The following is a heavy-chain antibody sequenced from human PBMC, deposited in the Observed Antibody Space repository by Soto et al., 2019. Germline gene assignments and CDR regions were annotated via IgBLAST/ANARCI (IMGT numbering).Heavy chain of an antibody. CDR2: ISSSGGST. Sequence: EVQLLESGGDLVQPGGSLRLSCAASGFTFSSYAMSWVRQAPGKGLEWVSAISSSGGSTYYADSVKGRFTISRDNSKNTLYLQMNSLRAEDTAVYYCAKDGWIAARSYDYWRQGTLVTVSS. J-gene: IGHJ4*02. V-gene: IGHV3-23*01. D-gene: IGHD6-6*01. CDR1: GFTFSSYA. CDR3: AKDGWIAARSYDY.